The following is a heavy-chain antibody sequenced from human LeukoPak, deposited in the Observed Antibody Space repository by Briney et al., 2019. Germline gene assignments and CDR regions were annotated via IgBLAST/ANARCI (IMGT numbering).Heavy chain of an antibody. CDR1: GFTFSDYY. D-gene: IGHD3-10*02. Sequence: GGSLRLSCAASGFTFSDYYMSWIRQAPGKGLERVSYISGSSTHTNYADSVKGRFTISRDNAKKSLYLQMNSLRAEDTAVYYCARDLHYYVAMDVWGQGTTVTVSS. V-gene: IGHV3-11*05. J-gene: IGHJ6*02. CDR3: ARDLHYYVAMDV. CDR2: ISGSSTHT.